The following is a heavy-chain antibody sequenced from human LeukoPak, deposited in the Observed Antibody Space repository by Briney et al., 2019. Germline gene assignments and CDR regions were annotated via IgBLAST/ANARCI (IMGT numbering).Heavy chain of an antibody. J-gene: IGHJ6*03. CDR3: ARGGLTIFGVVNYMDV. Sequence: SETLSLTCAVYDGSFSGYYWSWIRQPPGKGLEWIGEINHSGSTNYNPSLKSRVTISVDTSKNQFSLKLSSVTAADTAVYYCARGGLTIFGVVNYMDVWGKGTTVTVSS. CDR1: DGSFSGYY. CDR2: INHSGST. D-gene: IGHD3-3*01. V-gene: IGHV4-34*01.